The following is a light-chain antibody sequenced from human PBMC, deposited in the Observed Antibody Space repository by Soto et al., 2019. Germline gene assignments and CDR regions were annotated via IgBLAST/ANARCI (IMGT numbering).Light chain of an antibody. CDR2: GAS. V-gene: IGKV3-15*01. J-gene: IGKJ4*01. Sequence: EIVVTQSPATLSVSPGERATLSCRASQSVSTNLAWYQQKPGQTPRLLIYGASTRATGIPARISGSGSGTDYTLTIISLQSEDFAIYYCQQYDNWPPLTFGGGTKVEIK. CDR3: QQYDNWPPLT. CDR1: QSVSTN.